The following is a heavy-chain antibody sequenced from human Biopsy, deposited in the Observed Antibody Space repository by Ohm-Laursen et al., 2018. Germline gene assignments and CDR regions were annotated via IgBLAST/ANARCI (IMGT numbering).Heavy chain of an antibody. CDR3: ARATNSTGWPYYYFYGMDV. D-gene: IGHD2/OR15-2a*01. J-gene: IGHJ6*02. Sequence: SETLSLTCIVSGNSISSDYWNWIRQTPGKGLEWIGYIYYSGSTNYNPSLKSRVTISVDTSKNQFSLRLNSVTAADTAVYYCARATNSTGWPYYYFYGMDVWGQGTTVTVSS. V-gene: IGHV4-59*01. CDR2: IYYSGST. CDR1: GNSISSDY.